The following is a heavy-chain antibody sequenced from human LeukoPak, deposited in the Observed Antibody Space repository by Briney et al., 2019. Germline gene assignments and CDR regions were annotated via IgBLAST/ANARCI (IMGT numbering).Heavy chain of an antibody. Sequence: PGGSLRLSCAASGFTFSSYAMHWVRQAPGKGLEWVAVISYDGGKTYYADSVKGRFTISRDNSKSTLYLQMNSLRSEDTAVYYCARRFNDFWSGSQLEYWGQGTLVTVSS. CDR1: GFTFSSYA. D-gene: IGHD3-3*01. CDR3: ARRFNDFWSGSQLEY. CDR2: ISYDGGKT. V-gene: IGHV3-30-3*01. J-gene: IGHJ4*02.